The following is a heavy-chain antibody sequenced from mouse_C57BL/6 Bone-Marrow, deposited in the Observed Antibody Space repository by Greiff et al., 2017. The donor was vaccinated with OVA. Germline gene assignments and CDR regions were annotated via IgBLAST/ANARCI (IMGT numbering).Heavy chain of an antibody. CDR2: ISSGGSYT. CDR1: GFTFSSYG. V-gene: IGHV5-6*02. D-gene: IGHD3-3*01. Sequence: DVKLVESGGDLVKPGGSLKLSCAASGFTFSSYGMSWVRQTPDKRLEWVATISSGGSYTYYPDSVKGRFTISRDNAKNTLYLQMSSLKSEDTAMYYCARPFDDSRGYWGQGTTLTVSS. J-gene: IGHJ2*01. CDR3: ARPFDDSRGY.